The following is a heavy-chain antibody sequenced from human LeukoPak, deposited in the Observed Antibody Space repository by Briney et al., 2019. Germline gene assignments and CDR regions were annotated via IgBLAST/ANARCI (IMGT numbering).Heavy chain of an antibody. CDR1: RYTFTGYY. Sequence: ASVKVSCKYSRYTFTGYYIHGVRQAPGQGLEWMGCINHNSGGTNYAKEHRGRVTMTRDTYITKAYLELSRLSSDDKAVYYCARHPGKVTNDWYFDLWGRDTRDTVSS. V-gene: IGHV1-2*02. CDR3: ARHPGKVTNDWYFDL. D-gene: IGHD4-23*01. J-gene: IGHJ2*01. CDR2: INHNSGGT.